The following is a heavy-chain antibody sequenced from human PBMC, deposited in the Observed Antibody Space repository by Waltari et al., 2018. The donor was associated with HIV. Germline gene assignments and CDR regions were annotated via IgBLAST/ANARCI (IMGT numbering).Heavy chain of an antibody. J-gene: IGHJ4*02. CDR1: GYTFTSYY. CDR3: ARGSIHYYDSSGYYLDY. CDR2: INPSGGST. Sequence: QVQLVQSGAEVKKPGASVKVSCKASGYTFTSYYVNWVRQAPGQGLEWMGIINPSGGSTSYAQKFQGRVTMTRDTSTSTVYMELSSLRSEDTAVYYCARGSIHYYDSSGYYLDYWGQGTLVTVSS. V-gene: IGHV1-46*01. D-gene: IGHD3-22*01.